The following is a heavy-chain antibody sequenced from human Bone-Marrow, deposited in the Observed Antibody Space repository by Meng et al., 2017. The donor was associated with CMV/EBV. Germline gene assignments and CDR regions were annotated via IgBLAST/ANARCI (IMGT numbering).Heavy chain of an antibody. J-gene: IGHJ6*02. CDR3: ARDSTRQADYYGMDV. D-gene: IGHD1-26*01. Sequence: SEPLSLTCTVSGGSISSSSYYWGWIRQPPGKGLEWIGSIYYSGSTYYNPSLKSRVTISVDTSKNQFSLKLSSVTAADTAVYYCARDSTRQADYYGMDVWGQGTTVTVSS. CDR1: GGSISSSSYY. CDR2: IYYSGST. V-gene: IGHV4-39*07.